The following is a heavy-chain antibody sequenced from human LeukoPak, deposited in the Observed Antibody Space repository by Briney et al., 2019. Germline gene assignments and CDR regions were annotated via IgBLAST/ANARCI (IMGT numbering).Heavy chain of an antibody. Sequence: PGGSLRLSCAASGFTFSNAWMSWVRQAPGKGLEWVGRIKSKTDGGTTDYAAPVKGRFTISRDDSKNTLYLQMNSPKTEDTAVYYCTTDRSWGNDAFDIWGQGTMVTVSS. V-gene: IGHV3-15*01. J-gene: IGHJ3*02. D-gene: IGHD7-27*01. CDR1: GFTFSNAW. CDR3: TTDRSWGNDAFDI. CDR2: IKSKTDGGTT.